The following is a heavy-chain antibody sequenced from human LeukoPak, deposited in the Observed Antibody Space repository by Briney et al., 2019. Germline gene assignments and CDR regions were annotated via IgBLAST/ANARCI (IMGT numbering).Heavy chain of an antibody. CDR1: GFTFSSYA. CDR2: ISGSGGST. J-gene: IGHJ1*01. V-gene: IGHV3-23*01. CDR3: AKDPQIYDSSGYYYVEYFQH. Sequence: GGSLRLSCAASGFTFSSYAMSWVRQAPGKGLEWVSAISGSGGSTYYADSVKGRFTISRDNSKNTLYLQMNSLRAEDTAVYYCAKDPQIYDSSGYYYVEYFQHWGQGTLVTVSS. D-gene: IGHD3-22*01.